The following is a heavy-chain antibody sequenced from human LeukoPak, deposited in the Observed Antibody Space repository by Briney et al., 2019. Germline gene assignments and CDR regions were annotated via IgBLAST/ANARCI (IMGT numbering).Heavy chain of an antibody. Sequence: PGGSLRLSCAGSGITLSTYWMSWIRQAPGKGLEWVGNIKQDGSEKYFVDSLKGRFTISRDNAKNTLYLQMNSLRDEDTALYYCARDLTTSDNWGQGTLVTVSS. D-gene: IGHD1/OR15-1a*01. CDR2: IKQDGSEK. CDR3: ARDLTTSDN. CDR1: GITLSTYW. J-gene: IGHJ4*02. V-gene: IGHV3-7*05.